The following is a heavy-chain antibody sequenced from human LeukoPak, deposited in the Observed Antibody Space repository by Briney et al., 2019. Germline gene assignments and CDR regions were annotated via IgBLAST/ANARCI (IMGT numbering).Heavy chain of an antibody. V-gene: IGHV3-23*01. CDR1: GFTFRTYW. J-gene: IGHJ4*02. D-gene: IGHD5-18*01. Sequence: PGGSLRLSCAASGFTFRTYWMQWVRQPPGKGLEWVSAISGSGGSTYYADSVKGRFTISRDNSKNTLYLQMNSLGAEDTAVYYCARVDTAMAPFDYWGQGTLVTVSS. CDR3: ARVDTAMAPFDY. CDR2: ISGSGGST.